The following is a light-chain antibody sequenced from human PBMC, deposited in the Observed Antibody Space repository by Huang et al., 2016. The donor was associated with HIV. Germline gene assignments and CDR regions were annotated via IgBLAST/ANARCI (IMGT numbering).Light chain of an antibody. Sequence: IQLTQSPTSLSASVGDRVAIACRARQAIGTYLNWFQQKPGRAPKLLISGVSSLHTGVPSLFIGSGSGTEFTLTIRGLQFDDFATYFCQQSYSALITFGQGTRLEIK. CDR2: GVS. J-gene: IGKJ5*01. V-gene: IGKV1-39*01. CDR1: QAIGTY. CDR3: QQSYSALIT.